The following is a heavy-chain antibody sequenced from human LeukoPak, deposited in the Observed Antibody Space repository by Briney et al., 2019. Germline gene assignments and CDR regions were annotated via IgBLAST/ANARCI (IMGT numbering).Heavy chain of an antibody. Sequence: PGGSLRLSCAASGFTFSSYSMNWVRQAPGKGLEWVSSISSSSSYIYYADSVKGRFTISRDNAKNSLYLQMNSLRAEDTAVYYCARETEDYYDSSIPCDYWGQGTLVTVSS. CDR3: ARETEDYYDSSIPCDY. J-gene: IGHJ4*02. CDR2: ISSSSSYI. V-gene: IGHV3-21*01. D-gene: IGHD3-22*01. CDR1: GFTFSSYS.